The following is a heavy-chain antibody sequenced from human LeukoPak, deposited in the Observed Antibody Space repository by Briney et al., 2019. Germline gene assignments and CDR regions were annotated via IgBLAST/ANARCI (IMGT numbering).Heavy chain of an antibody. D-gene: IGHD2-21*02. Sequence: SETLSLTCTVSGGSISSYYWSWIRQPPGKGLEWIGYIYYSGSTNFNPSLKSRVTISVDTSKNQFSLKLSSVTAADTAVYYCARGTDCGGDCSYYYYYYMDVWGKGTTVTVSS. J-gene: IGHJ6*03. CDR1: GGSISSYY. CDR2: IYYSGST. CDR3: ARGTDCGGDCSYYYYYYMDV. V-gene: IGHV4-59*01.